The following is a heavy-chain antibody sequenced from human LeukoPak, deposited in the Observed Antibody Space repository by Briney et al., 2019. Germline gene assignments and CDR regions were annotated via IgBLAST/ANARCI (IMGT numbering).Heavy chain of an antibody. Sequence: PGGSLRLSCAASGFSFSSYNMNWVRQTPGKGLEWVSDINGSGGNTYYADSVKGRFTISRDNSKNALYLQMNSLRAEDSALYYCTRDMQGSRLYLVGSQNDWGQGTLVTVSS. CDR1: GFSFSSYN. CDR3: TRDMQGSRLYLVGSQND. CDR2: INGSGGNT. D-gene: IGHD1-26*01. J-gene: IGHJ4*02. V-gene: IGHV3-23*01.